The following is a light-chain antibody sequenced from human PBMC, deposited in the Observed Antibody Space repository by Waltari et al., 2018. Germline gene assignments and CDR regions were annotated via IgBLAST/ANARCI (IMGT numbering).Light chain of an antibody. J-gene: IGLJ2*01. CDR2: QDS. V-gene: IGLV3-1*01. Sequence: SYELTQPPSVSVSPGQTASITCSGDKLGDKYVCWYQQKPGQSPVLVIYQDSKRPSGSPGRFAGSNSGNTATLTISGTQAMDEADYYCQAWDSSTAVVFGGGTKLTVL. CDR1: KLGDKY. CDR3: QAWDSSTAVV.